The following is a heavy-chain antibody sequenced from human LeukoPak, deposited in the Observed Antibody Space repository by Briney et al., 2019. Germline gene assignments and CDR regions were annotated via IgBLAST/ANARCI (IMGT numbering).Heavy chain of an antibody. J-gene: IGHJ4*02. V-gene: IGHV3-9*01. CDR3: AKDLVLRYFEGSLDY. Sequence: GGSLRLSCAASGFTFDDYAMHWVRQAPGKGLEWVSGISWNSGSIGYADSVKGRFTISRDNAKNSLYLQMSSLRAEDTALYYCAKDLVLRYFEGSLDYWGQGTLVTVSS. CDR2: ISWNSGSI. CDR1: GFTFDDYA. D-gene: IGHD3-9*01.